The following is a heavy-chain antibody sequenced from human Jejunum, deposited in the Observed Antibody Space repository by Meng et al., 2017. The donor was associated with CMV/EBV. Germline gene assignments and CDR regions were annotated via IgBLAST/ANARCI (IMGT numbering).Heavy chain of an antibody. CDR2: SFYSGNS. D-gene: IGHD3-9*01. CDR1: YY. Sequence: YYWTWLRQPPGKGLEWIGYSFYSGNSYYNPSLQSRAIISVDTSRNQFSLNLTSVTAADTAVYYCARDSASISDSTGHYHASGTFDMWGQGTLVTVSS. CDR3: ARDSASISDSTGHYHASGTFDM. J-gene: IGHJ3*02. V-gene: IGHV4-30-4*08.